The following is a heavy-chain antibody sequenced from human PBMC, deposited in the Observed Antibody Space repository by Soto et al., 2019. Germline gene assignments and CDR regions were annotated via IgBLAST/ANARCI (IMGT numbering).Heavy chain of an antibody. CDR1: GGSISSYY. J-gene: IGHJ5*02. D-gene: IGHD6-13*01. V-gene: IGHV4-59*08. Sequence: SETLSLTCTVSGGSISSYYWSWIRQPPGKGLEWIGYVHDSWGSHYNPSLKSRVAISLDTSKSQFSLKLTSVTATDTAVYYCARAGYSSSWPPNWFDPWGQGTLVTVSS. CDR2: VHDSWGS. CDR3: ARAGYSSSWPPNWFDP.